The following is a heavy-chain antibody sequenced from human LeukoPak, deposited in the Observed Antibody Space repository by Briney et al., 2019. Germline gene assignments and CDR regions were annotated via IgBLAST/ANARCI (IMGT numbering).Heavy chain of an antibody. D-gene: IGHD3-22*01. Sequence: GASVKVSCKASGYTFTGYYMHWVRQAPGQGLEWMGWINPNSGGTNYAQKFQGRVTTTRDTSISTAYMELSRLRSDDTAVYFCAKYFHDSSGYSDWGQGTLVTVSS. V-gene: IGHV1-2*02. CDR1: GYTFTGYY. J-gene: IGHJ4*02. CDR2: INPNSGGT. CDR3: AKYFHDSSGYSD.